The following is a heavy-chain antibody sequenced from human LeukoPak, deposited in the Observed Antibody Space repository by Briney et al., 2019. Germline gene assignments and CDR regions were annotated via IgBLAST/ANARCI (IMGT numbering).Heavy chain of an antibody. D-gene: IGHD1-7*01. J-gene: IGHJ4*02. CDR2: IYCSGST. CDR3: ARGGTGTTVDY. V-gene: IGHV4-31*03. CDR1: GGSISSGGYY. Sequence: SETLSLTCTVSGGSISSGGYYWTWIRQHPGKGLEWIGYIYCSGSTYYNPSLKSRVTISVDTSKNQFSLKLSSVTAADTAVYYCARGGTGTTVDYWGQGTLVTVSS.